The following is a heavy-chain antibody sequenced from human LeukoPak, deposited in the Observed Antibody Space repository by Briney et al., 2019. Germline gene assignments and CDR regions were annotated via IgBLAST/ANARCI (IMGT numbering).Heavy chain of an antibody. CDR1: GYTFTGYN. D-gene: IGHD2-2*02. J-gene: IGHJ4*02. Sequence: GASVKVSCKASGYTFTGYNMHWVRQAPGQGLEWMGWINPTSGGTKNAQKFQGRVTMTRDTSISTVYMELNRLTSDDTAVYYCARDIPSFYTSILFGFDYWGQGTLVTVSS. CDR3: ARDIPSFYTSILFGFDY. CDR2: INPTSGGT. V-gene: IGHV1-2*02.